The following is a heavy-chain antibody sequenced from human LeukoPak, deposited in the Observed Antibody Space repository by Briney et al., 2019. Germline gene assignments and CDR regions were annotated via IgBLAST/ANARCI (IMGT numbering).Heavy chain of an antibody. CDR2: IYYSGST. V-gene: IGHV4-59*08. CDR1: GGSFSGYY. CDR3: ARAGRGSGTINWFDP. D-gene: IGHD3-10*01. J-gene: IGHJ5*02. Sequence: PSETLSLTCAVYGGSFSGYYWSWIRQPPGKGLEWIGYIYYSGSTNYNPSLKSRVTISVDTSKNQFSLKLSSVTAADTAVYYCARAGRGSGTINWFDPWGQGTLVTVSS.